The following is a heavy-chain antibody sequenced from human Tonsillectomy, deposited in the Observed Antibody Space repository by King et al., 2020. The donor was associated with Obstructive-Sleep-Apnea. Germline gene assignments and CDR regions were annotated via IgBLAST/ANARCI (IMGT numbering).Heavy chain of an antibody. CDR3: AKDRGRIAAAGFYYYGMDV. Sequence: VQLVESGGGVVQPGRSLRLSCAASGFTFSSYGMHWVRQAPGKGLEWVAVISYDGSNKYSADSVKGRCTISRDNSKNTLYLQMNSLRAEDTAVDYCAKDRGRIAAAGFYYYGMDVWGQGTTVTVSS. CDR2: ISYDGSNK. D-gene: IGHD6-13*01. CDR1: GFTFSSYG. V-gene: IGHV3-30*18. J-gene: IGHJ6*02.